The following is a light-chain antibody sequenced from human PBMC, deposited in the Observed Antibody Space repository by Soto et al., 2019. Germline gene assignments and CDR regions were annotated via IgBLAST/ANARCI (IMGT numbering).Light chain of an antibody. CDR2: DVS. CDR1: SSDVGGYNY. J-gene: IGLJ2*01. Sequence: QSVLTQPASVSGSPGQSITISCTGTSSDVGGYNYVSWYQQHPGKVPKLMIYDVSNRPSGVSNRFSGSKSGNTASLTISGLQAEDEADYYCSSYTSSSILVVFGGGTQLTVL. CDR3: SSYTSSSILVV. V-gene: IGLV2-14*01.